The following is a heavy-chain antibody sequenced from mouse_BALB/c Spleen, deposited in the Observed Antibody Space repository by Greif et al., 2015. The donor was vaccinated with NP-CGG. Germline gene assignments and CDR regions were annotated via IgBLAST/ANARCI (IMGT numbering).Heavy chain of an antibody. V-gene: IGHV14-4*02. J-gene: IGHJ3*01. Sequence: VQLQQSGAELVRSGASVKLSCTASGFNIKDYYMHWVKQRPEQGLEWIGWIDPENGDTEYAPKFQGKATMTADTSSNTAYLQLSSLTSEDTAAYYCNYGYEFAYWGQGTLVTVSA. CDR2: IDPENGDT. CDR3: NYGYEFAY. CDR1: GFNIKDYY. D-gene: IGHD1-2*01.